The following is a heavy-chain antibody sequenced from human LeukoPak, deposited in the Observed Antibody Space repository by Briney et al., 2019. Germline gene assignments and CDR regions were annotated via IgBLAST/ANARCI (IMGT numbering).Heavy chain of an antibody. CDR1: GFTFSSYE. Sequence: PGGSLRLSCAASGFTFSSYEMNWVRQAPGKGLEWVSYISSSGSTIYYADSVKGRFTISRDNSKNTLYLQMNSLRAEDAAVYYCARDRAAPDFWSGYYRPHYYGMDVWGQGTTVTVPS. J-gene: IGHJ6*02. CDR2: ISSSGSTI. V-gene: IGHV3-48*03. CDR3: ARDRAAPDFWSGYYRPHYYGMDV. D-gene: IGHD3-3*01.